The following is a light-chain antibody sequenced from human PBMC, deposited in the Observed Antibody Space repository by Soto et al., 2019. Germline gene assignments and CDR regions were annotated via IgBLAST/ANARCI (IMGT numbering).Light chain of an antibody. CDR1: QSVGTK. V-gene: IGKV3-11*01. CDR2: DAS. CDR3: QQRANWPLT. J-gene: IGKJ4*01. Sequence: EVVLTQSPGTLSLSPGERATLSCRASQSVGTKLAWYQQKLGQAPRLLIYDASNRAAGIPARFSGSGSGTDFTLTISSLEPEDFAIYYCQQRANWPLTFGGGTTVEL.